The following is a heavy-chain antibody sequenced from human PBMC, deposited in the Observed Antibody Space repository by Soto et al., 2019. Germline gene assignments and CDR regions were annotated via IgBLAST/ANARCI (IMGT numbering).Heavy chain of an antibody. CDR1: GESFSGYY. J-gene: IGHJ6*02. Sequence: QVQLQQWGAGLLKPSETLSLSCAVYGESFSGYYWNWIRQPPGKGLEWIGGINRGGSSNCNPSLTSRVTLSVDTSKNQFSLKLSSLTAADSAVYFWARLPANPQYGMDVWSQGTTVIVSS. CDR3: ARLPANPQYGMDV. CDR2: INRGGSS. V-gene: IGHV4-34*01.